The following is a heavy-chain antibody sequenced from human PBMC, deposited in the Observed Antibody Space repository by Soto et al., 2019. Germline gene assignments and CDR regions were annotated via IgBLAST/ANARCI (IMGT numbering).Heavy chain of an antibody. D-gene: IGHD3-3*01. CDR1: GCTCRSYA. CDR2: LSGSGGST. J-gene: IGHJ5*02. V-gene: IGHV3-23*01. Sequence: PGGSLRLSCAASGCTCRSYAMSWVRQAPWKGLEWVSALSGSGGSTYYADSVKGRFTISRDNSKNTLYLQMNSLRAEDKDVYYCAKDLRITIFGVFHDPWRQGTLVTVS. CDR3: AKDLRITIFGVFHDP.